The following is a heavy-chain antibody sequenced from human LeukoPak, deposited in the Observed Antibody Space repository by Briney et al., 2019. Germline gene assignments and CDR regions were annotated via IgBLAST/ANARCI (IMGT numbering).Heavy chain of an antibody. Sequence: SETLSLTCTVPGGFSSYYWSWIRQPTGTGLEWIGYIYYSGSTNYNPSLKSRVTISVDTSKNQFSLKLSSVTAADTAVYYCARFSLGVAPRFFNIWGQGTMVTVSS. CDR3: ARFSLGVAPRFFNI. CDR2: IYYSGST. D-gene: IGHD3-3*01. CDR1: GGFSSYY. J-gene: IGHJ3*02. V-gene: IGHV4-59*08.